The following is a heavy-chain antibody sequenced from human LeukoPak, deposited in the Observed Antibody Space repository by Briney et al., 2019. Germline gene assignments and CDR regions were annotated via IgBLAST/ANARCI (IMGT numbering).Heavy chain of an antibody. J-gene: IGHJ4*02. V-gene: IGHV1-46*01. CDR1: GYTFTSYY. CDR2: INPSGGST. CDR3: ARGLGKYADPIWYYFDY. D-gene: IGHD2-2*01. Sequence: ASVKVSCKASGYTFTSYYMHWVRQAPGQGLEWMGIINPSGGSTSYAQKFQGRVTITADESTSTAYMELSSLRSEDTAVYYCARGLGKYADPIWYYFDYWGQGTLVTVSS.